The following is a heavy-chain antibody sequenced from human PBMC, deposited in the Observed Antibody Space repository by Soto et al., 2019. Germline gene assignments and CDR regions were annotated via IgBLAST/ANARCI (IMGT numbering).Heavy chain of an antibody. J-gene: IGHJ4*01. CDR3: ARFVTYYYDTGGHYYDY. CDR1: GFTVSGKY. V-gene: IGHV3-66*01. Sequence: GGSLRLSCAVSGFTVSGKYMSWVRQAPGKGLEWVSTISGGGRTFYADSVRDRFTISRDNSKNTLYLQMNSLRAEDSALYHCARFVTYYYDTGGHYYDYCGRGTLVTVSS. CDR2: ISGGGRT. D-gene: IGHD3-22*01.